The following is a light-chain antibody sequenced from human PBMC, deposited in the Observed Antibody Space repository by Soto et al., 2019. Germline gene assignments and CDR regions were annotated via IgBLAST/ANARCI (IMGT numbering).Light chain of an antibody. V-gene: IGKV3-11*01. CDR3: QQRSNWPVT. J-gene: IGKJ1*01. Sequence: EIVLTQSPATLSLSPGERATLSCRASQSVNSYLAWYQQKPGQAPRLLIYDASNRATGIPARFSGSGSGTDFTLTISSLEPEYFAVYYCQQRSNWPVTFGQGTRVEIK. CDR1: QSVNSY. CDR2: DAS.